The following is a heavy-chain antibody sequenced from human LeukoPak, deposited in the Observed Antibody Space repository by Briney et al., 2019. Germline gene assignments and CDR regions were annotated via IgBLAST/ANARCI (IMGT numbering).Heavy chain of an antibody. CDR1: GFTFSNHW. CDR3: ARGASYETDY. J-gene: IGHJ4*02. D-gene: IGHD5-18*01. CDR2: IKQDGSEK. Sequence: PGGSLRLSCAASGFTFSNHWMSWVRQAPGKGLEWVANIKQDGSEKYYVDSVKGRFTISRDNAKNSLYLQMNSLRAEDTAVYYCARGASYETDYWGQGTLVTVSS. V-gene: IGHV3-7*01.